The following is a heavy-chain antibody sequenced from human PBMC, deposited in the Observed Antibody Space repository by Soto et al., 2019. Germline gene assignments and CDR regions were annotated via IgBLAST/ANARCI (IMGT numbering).Heavy chain of an antibody. Sequence: SETLSLTCTVSGGSISSGDYYWSWIRQPPGKGLEWIGYIYYSGSTYYNPSLKSRVTISLDTSKNQFSLKLSSVTAADTAVYYCARPAVAGTIYYFDYWGQGTLVTVSS. CDR2: IYYSGST. CDR3: ARPAVAGTIYYFDY. J-gene: IGHJ4*02. CDR1: GGSISSGDYY. D-gene: IGHD6-19*01. V-gene: IGHV4-30-4*01.